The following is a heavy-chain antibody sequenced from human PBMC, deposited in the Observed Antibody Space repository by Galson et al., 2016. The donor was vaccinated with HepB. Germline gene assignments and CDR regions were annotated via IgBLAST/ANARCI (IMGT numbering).Heavy chain of an antibody. CDR2: IFYGGST. D-gene: IGHD3-10*01. V-gene: IGHV4-59*02. CDR1: GGSVSSYY. CDR3: ARGYYFGSGTPYFP. J-gene: IGHJ5*02. Sequence: ETLSLTCTVSGGSVSSYYWSWIRQPPGKGLEWIGHIFYGGSTNYNPSPKSRVSISLDTSKSKFSLKLRSVSAADTAVYYCARGYYFGSGTPYFPWGQGTLVSVYS.